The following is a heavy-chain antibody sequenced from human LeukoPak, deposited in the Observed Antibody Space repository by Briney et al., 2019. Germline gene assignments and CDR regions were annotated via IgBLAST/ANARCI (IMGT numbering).Heavy chain of an antibody. CDR2: INHSGST. Sequence: SETLSLTCAVYGGSFSGYYWSWIRQPPGKGLEWIGEINHSGSTNYNPSLKSRVTISVGTSKNQFSLKLSSVTAADTAVYYCARGVRYYYGSGSYYRGIFDYWGQGTLVTVSS. CDR3: ARGVRYYYGSGSYYRGIFDY. J-gene: IGHJ4*02. V-gene: IGHV4-34*01. D-gene: IGHD3-10*01. CDR1: GGSFSGYY.